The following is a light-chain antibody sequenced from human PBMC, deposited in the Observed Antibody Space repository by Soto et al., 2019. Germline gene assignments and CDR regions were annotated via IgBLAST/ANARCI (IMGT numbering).Light chain of an antibody. CDR2: GAS. J-gene: IGKJ1*01. CDR1: QNVNSNH. Sequence: EIVLTQSPGTLSLSPGDRATLSCRASQNVNSNHIAWYQQKPGQAPRLLIYGASSRATGIPERFSGSGSGTDFTLTISRLEPEDFAVYFCHQFGSSPQTFGHGTKVDIK. V-gene: IGKV3-20*01. CDR3: HQFGSSPQT.